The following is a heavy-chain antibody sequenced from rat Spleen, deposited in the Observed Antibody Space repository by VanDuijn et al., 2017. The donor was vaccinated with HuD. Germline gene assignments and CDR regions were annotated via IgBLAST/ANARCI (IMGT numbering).Heavy chain of an antibody. CDR2: IWGDGST. Sequence: QVQLKESGPGLVQPSQTLSLTCTVSGFSLISYTVSWVRQPPGKGLEGMGGIWGDGSTDYNSALKSRLRISRDTSKSQVFLKMNSLQTDDTVIYFCARTGYCFDDWGQGVMVTVSS. V-gene: IGHV2-15*01. CDR1: GFSLISYT. D-gene: IGHD1-7*01. CDR3: ARTGYCFDD. J-gene: IGHJ2*01.